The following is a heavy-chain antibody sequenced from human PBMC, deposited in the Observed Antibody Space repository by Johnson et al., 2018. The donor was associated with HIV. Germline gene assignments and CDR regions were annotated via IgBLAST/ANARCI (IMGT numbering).Heavy chain of an antibody. V-gene: IGHV3-66*01. CDR2: IYSGGNT. CDR3: ARSGGYANAVDI. D-gene: IGHD2-2*01. Sequence: VQLVESGGGVVQPGRSLRLSCAASRFTVSSNYMTWVRQAPGKGLEWVSVIYSGGNTYYADSVKGRFTISRDNSKNSLFLPMNSLRLEDTAVYYCARSGGYANAVDIWGQGTMVTVSS. CDR1: RFTVSSNY. J-gene: IGHJ3*02.